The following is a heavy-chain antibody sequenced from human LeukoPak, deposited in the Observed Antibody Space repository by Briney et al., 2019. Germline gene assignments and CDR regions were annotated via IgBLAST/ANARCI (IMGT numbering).Heavy chain of an antibody. CDR3: ARHSGRTRGFWSGYPNWFDP. D-gene: IGHD3-3*01. CDR2: IYYSGST. CDR1: GGSISSSSYY. Sequence: SEPLSLTCPVSGGSISSSSYYWGWIRQPPGKGLEWTGGIYYSGSTYYNPSLKSRVTISVDTSKNQFSLKLSPVTAADTAVYYCARHSGRTRGFWSGYPNWFDPWGQGTLVTVSS. V-gene: IGHV4-39*01. J-gene: IGHJ5*02.